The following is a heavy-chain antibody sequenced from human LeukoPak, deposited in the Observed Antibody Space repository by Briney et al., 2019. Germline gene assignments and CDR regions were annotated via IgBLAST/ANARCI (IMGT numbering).Heavy chain of an antibody. Sequence: GASVKVSCKASGYTFTSYDINWVRQATGQGLEWMGWMNPNSGNTGYAQKFQGRVTITADESTSTAYMELSSLRSEDTAVYYCARGDILTGHKYYYYYYMDVWGKGTTVTIS. CDR1: GYTFTSYD. CDR3: ARGDILTGHKYYYYYYMDV. J-gene: IGHJ6*03. D-gene: IGHD3-9*01. V-gene: IGHV1-8*01. CDR2: MNPNSGNT.